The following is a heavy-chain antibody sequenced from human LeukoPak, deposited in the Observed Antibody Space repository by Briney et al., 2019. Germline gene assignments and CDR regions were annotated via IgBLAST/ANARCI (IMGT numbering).Heavy chain of an antibody. Sequence: PGRSLRLSCAASGFTFSSYGMHWVRQAPGKGLEWVAVISYDGSNKYYADSVKGRFTISRDNSKNTLYLQMNSLRDEDTAVYYCAKIAVGIWGQGTMVTVSS. CDR2: ISYDGSNK. CDR1: GFTFSSYG. CDR3: AKIAVGI. J-gene: IGHJ3*02. V-gene: IGHV3-30*18.